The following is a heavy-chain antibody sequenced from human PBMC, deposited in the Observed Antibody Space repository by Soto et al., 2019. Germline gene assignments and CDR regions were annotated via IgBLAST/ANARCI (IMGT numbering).Heavy chain of an antibody. CDR3: ARCYCSVGSCYTCWHFDL. CDR1: GYTFNDYG. Sequence: QVQLVQSGAEVKKPGASVRVSCKASGYTFNDYGISWVRQAPGQGLEWMGWIGPYEGVTNHAQTFQDRVTMTVDTSTTTADMELRSLRSDDTALYYCARCYCSVGSCYTCWHFDLWGPGTLVTVTA. V-gene: IGHV1-18*01. CDR2: IGPYEGVT. D-gene: IGHD2-15*01. J-gene: IGHJ2*01.